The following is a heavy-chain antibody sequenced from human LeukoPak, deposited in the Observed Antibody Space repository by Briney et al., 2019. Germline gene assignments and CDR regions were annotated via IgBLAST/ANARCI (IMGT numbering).Heavy chain of an antibody. CDR3: ARDILATSIAAPYY. Sequence: SETLSLTCTVSGGSISSSTYYWGWIRQPPGKGLEWIGSIYYSGYTYYNPSLESRVTISVDTSKNQFSLRLSSVNAADTAVYYCARDILATSIAAPYYWGQGTLVTVSS. V-gene: IGHV4-39*07. CDR1: GGSISSSTYY. D-gene: IGHD6-13*01. CDR2: IYYSGYT. J-gene: IGHJ4*02.